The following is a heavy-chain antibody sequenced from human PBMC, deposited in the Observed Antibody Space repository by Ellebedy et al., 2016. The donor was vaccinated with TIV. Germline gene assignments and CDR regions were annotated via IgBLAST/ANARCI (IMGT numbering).Heavy chain of an antibody. CDR3: ARDRNYYGSGSFYYYYYMDV. Sequence: GESLKISXAASGFTVSSNYMSWVRQAPGKGLEWVSVIYSGGSTYYADSVKGRFTISRDNSKNTLYLQMNSLRAEDTAVYYCARDRNYYGSGSFYYYYYMDVWGKGTTVTVSS. V-gene: IGHV3-53*01. J-gene: IGHJ6*03. D-gene: IGHD3-10*01. CDR2: IYSGGST. CDR1: GFTVSSNY.